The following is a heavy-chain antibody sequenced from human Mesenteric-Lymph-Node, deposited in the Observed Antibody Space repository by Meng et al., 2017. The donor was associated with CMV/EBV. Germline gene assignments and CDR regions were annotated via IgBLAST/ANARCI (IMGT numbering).Heavy chain of an antibody. Sequence: HSGPRLVKSSPPPPVTWTTSGDSISSNNAAWNWIRQSPSRGLEWLGRTYYRSESYNDYAVSVKSRISVNLDTSKNQLSLHLNFVTPEDTAVYYCAYFGDLPPLWWGQGTLVTVSS. CDR2: TYYRSESYN. J-gene: IGHJ4*02. CDR3: AYFGDLPPLW. V-gene: IGHV6-1*01. D-gene: IGHD3-16*01. CDR1: GDSISSNNAA.